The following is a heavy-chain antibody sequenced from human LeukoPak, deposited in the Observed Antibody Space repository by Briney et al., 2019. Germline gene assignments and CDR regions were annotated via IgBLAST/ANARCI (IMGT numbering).Heavy chain of an antibody. CDR1: GYTFTSYY. CDR2: IIPILGIA. D-gene: IGHD3-10*01. CDR3: ARGPRGWRGIHNWFDP. J-gene: IGHJ5*02. V-gene: IGHV1-69*04. Sequence: GASVKVSCXASGYTFTSYYMHWVRQAPGQGLEWMGRIIPILGIANYAQKFQGRVTITADKSTSTAYMELSSLRSEDTAVYYCARGPRGWRGIHNWFDPWGQGTLVTVSS.